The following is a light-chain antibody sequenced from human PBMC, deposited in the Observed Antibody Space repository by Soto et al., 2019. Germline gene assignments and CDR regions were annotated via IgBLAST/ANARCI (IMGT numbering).Light chain of an antibody. Sequence: QSALTQPPSASVSPGQSVAISCTGTSNDVGGYNYVSWYQQHPGKAPKLMIYEVSKRPSGVPDRFSGSKSVNTASLTVSGLQAEDEADYSCSSYAGTHNYGFGTGTKVTVL. CDR1: SNDVGGYNY. J-gene: IGLJ1*01. V-gene: IGLV2-8*01. CDR3: SSYAGTHNYG. CDR2: EVS.